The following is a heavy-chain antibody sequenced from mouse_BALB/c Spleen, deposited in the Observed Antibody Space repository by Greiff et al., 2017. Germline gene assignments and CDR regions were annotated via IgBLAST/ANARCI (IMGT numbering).Heavy chain of an antibody. D-gene: IGHD2-4*01. CDR2: IYPGDGDT. CDR3: ARDDYDGYYYAMDY. J-gene: IGHJ4*01. Sequence: VQLQQSGPELVKPGASVKISCKASGYAFSSSWMNWVKQRPGQGLEWIGRIYPGDGDTNYNGKFKGKATLTADKSSSTAYMQLSSLTSVDSAVYFCARDDYDGYYYAMDYWGQGTSVTVSS. CDR1: GYAFSSSW. V-gene: IGHV1-82*01.